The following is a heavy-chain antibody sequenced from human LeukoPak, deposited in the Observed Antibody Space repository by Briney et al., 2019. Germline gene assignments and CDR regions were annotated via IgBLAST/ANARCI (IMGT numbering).Heavy chain of an antibody. CDR3: ARSHVEYYDILTGYRRNQNNWFDP. D-gene: IGHD3-9*01. CDR2: IYHSGST. CDR1: GGSISSGGYS. J-gene: IGHJ5*02. V-gene: IGHV4-30-2*01. Sequence: SETLSLTCAVSGGSISSGGYSWSWIRQPPGKGPEWIGYIYHSGSTYYNPSLKSRVTISVDRSKNQFSLKLSSVTAADTAVYYCARSHVEYYDILTGYRRNQNNWFDPWGQGTLVTVSS.